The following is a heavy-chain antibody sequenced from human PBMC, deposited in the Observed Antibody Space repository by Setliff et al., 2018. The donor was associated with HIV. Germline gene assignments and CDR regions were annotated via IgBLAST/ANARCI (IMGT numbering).Heavy chain of an antibody. CDR2: INTNTGNP. J-gene: IGHJ4*02. CDR3: ARDLKRPNSNFWGGYPIPFDS. Sequence: ASVKVSCKASGHTFNNYAMNWVRQAPGQGLELMGWINTNTGNPTYAQGFTGRFVFSLDTSVSTAYLQISSLKAEDTAVYFCARDLKRPNSNFWGGYPIPFDSWGQGTLVTVSS. V-gene: IGHV7-4-1*02. CDR1: GHTFNNYA. D-gene: IGHD3-3*01.